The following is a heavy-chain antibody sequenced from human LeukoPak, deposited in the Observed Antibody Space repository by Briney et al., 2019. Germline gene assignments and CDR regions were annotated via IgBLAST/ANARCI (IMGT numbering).Heavy chain of an antibody. CDR2: IYYSGST. J-gene: IGHJ6*03. CDR3: ARLILGYSYDIDSYYYYMDV. Sequence: SETLSFTCTVSGGSISSYYWSWIRQPPGKGLEWIGYIYYSGSTNYNPSLKSRVTISVDTSKNQFSLKLSSVTAADTAVYYCARLILGYSYDIDSYYYYMDVWGKGTTVTVSS. V-gene: IGHV4-59*08. CDR1: GGSISSYY. D-gene: IGHD5-18*01.